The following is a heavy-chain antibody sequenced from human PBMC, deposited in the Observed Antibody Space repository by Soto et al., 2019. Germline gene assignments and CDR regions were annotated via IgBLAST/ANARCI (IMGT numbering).Heavy chain of an antibody. V-gene: IGHV4-34*01. CDR1: GVSFSGYY. D-gene: IGHD2-2*01. Sequence: SETLSLTCAVYGVSFSGYYWSWIRQPPGKGLEWIGEINHSGSTNYNPSLKSRVTISVDTSKNQFSLKLSSVTAADTAVYYCARGGDIVVVPAAMAFDYWGQGTLVTVSS. CDR3: ARGGDIVVVPAAMAFDY. J-gene: IGHJ4*02. CDR2: INHSGST.